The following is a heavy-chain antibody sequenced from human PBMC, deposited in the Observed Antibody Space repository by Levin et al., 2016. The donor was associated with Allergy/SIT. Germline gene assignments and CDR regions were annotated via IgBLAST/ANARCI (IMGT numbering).Heavy chain of an antibody. Sequence: RQAPGKGLEWVSYISSSGSTIYYADSVKGRFTISRDNAKNSLYLQMNSLRAEDTAVYYCARDSGSYPRGDYWGQGTLVTVSS. J-gene: IGHJ4*02. CDR2: ISSSGSTI. CDR3: ARDSGSYPRGDY. V-gene: IGHV3-11*01. D-gene: IGHD3-10*01.